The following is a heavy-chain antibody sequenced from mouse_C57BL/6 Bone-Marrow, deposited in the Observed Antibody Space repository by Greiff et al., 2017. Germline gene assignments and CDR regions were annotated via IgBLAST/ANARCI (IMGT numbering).Heavy chain of an antibody. J-gene: IGHJ1*01. CDR2: KRSKSNNYAT. D-gene: IGHD1-1*02. CDR3: VRGGRYFDV. V-gene: IGHV10-1*01. CDR1: GFSFNTYA. Sequence: EVQGVESGGGLVQPKGSLKLSCAASGFSFNTYAMNWVRQAPGKGLEWVARKRSKSNNYATYYADSVKDRFTISRDDPESMLYLQLNNLKTEDTAMYYCVRGGRYFDVWGSGTTVTVSS.